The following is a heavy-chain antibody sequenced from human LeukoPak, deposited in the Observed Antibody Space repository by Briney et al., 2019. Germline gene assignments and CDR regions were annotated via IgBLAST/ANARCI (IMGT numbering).Heavy chain of an antibody. Sequence: PGGSLRLSCAASGFIFKNYGMSWVRQAPGKGLEWVSFITGSGTTYYADSVKGRFTISRDDSKNTLYLQMHSLRAEDTAVYYCARESESYDSTGSTFAYWGQGTLVTVSS. V-gene: IGHV3-23*01. D-gene: IGHD3-22*01. CDR2: ITGSGTT. J-gene: IGHJ4*02. CDR1: GFIFKNYG. CDR3: ARESESYDSTGSTFAY.